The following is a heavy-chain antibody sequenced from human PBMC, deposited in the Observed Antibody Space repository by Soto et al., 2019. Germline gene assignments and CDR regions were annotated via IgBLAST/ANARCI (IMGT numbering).Heavy chain of an antibody. CDR2: IIPIFGTA. Sequence: QVQLVQSGAEGKKPGSSVKVSCKASGGTFSSYAISWVRQAPGQGLEWMGWIIPIFGTANYAQKFQGRVTITADKSTSTAYMELSSLRSEDTAVYYCAGNYYGSGSYYNADYWGQGTLVTVSS. CDR1: GGTFSSYA. J-gene: IGHJ4*02. V-gene: IGHV1-69*06. D-gene: IGHD3-10*01. CDR3: AGNYYGSGSYYNADY.